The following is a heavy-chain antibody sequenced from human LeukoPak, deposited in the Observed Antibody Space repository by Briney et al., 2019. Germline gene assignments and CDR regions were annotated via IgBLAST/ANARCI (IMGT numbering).Heavy chain of an antibody. CDR2: IYYSGRT. CDR1: GGSISSGGYY. V-gene: IGHV4-61*08. CDR3: ARDFRGSVDAFDI. Sequence: PSQTLSLTCTVSGGSISSGGYYWNWMRQPPGKGLEWIGYIYYSGRTNYNPSLKSRVSISVDTSKNQFSLKLSSVTAADTAVYYCARDFRGSVDAFDIWGQGTMVAVSS. J-gene: IGHJ3*02.